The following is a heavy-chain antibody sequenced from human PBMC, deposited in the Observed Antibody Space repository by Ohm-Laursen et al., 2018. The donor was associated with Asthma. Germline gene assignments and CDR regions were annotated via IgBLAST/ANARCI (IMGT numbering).Heavy chain of an antibody. CDR2: IYPGDSDT. CDR3: ARHMPRYYYGSGSSSGFDP. J-gene: IGHJ5*02. Sequence: GESLRISCKGSGYSFTSYWIGWVRQMPGKGLEWMGIIYPGDSDTRYSPSFQGQVTISADKSISTAYLQWSSLKASDTAMYYCARHMPRYYYGSGSSSGFDPWGQGTLVTVSS. V-gene: IGHV5-51*01. D-gene: IGHD3-10*01. CDR1: GYSFTSYW.